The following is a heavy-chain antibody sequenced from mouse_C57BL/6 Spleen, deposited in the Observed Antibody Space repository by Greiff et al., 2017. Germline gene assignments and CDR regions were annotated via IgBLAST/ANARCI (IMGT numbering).Heavy chain of an antibody. V-gene: IGHV1-50*01. CDR2: IDPSDSYT. CDR1: GYTFTSYW. Sequence: QVQLQQPGAELVKPGASVKLSCKASGYTFTSYWMQWVKQRPGQGLEWIGEIDPSDSYTNYNQKFKGKATLTVDTSSSTAYMQLSSLTSEDSAVYYCARTVVATPLYAMDYWGQGTSVTVSS. CDR3: ARTVVATPLYAMDY. J-gene: IGHJ4*01. D-gene: IGHD1-1*01.